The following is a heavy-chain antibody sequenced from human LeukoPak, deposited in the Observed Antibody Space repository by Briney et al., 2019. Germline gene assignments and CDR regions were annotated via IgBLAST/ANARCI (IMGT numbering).Heavy chain of an antibody. CDR1: GFTFSSYE. D-gene: IGHD4-17*01. J-gene: IGHJ4*02. CDR2: ISSSGSTI. Sequence: GGSLRLSCAASGFTFSSYEMNWVRQAPGKGLEWVSYISSSGSTIYYADSVKGRFTISRDNAKNSLYLQMNSLRAEDTAVYYCARDWDYGDYFDYWGQGTLVTVSS. V-gene: IGHV3-48*03. CDR3: ARDWDYGDYFDY.